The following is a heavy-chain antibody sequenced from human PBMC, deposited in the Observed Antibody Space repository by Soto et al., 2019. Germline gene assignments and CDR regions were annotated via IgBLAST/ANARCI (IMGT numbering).Heavy chain of an antibody. CDR1: GFIFNDYD. D-gene: IGHD5-12*01. V-gene: IGHV3-9*01. CDR3: AKDKSSGYYGEGWFDP. Sequence: EVQLVESGGGLVQPGRSLRLSCAASGFIFNDYDMHWVRQAPGKGLEWVSGISWNSGSIDYADSVKGRFTISRDNAKNSLYLQLNSLRAEDTALYYCAKDKSSGYYGEGWFDPWGQGTLVTVST. CDR2: ISWNSGSI. J-gene: IGHJ5*02.